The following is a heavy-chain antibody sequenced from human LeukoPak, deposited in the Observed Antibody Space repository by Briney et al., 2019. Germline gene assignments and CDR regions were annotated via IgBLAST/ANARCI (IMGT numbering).Heavy chain of an antibody. CDR2: INQDGSEK. D-gene: IGHD5-12*01. V-gene: IGHV3-7*01. Sequence: GGSLRLSCAASGFTFSSYRMRWVRQAPGKGLESVAKINQDGSEKYYVDSVKGRFTISRDNAKNPLYLQMNSLRAEDTAVYYCARRYDGSFDYWGQGTLVTVSS. CDR3: ARRYDGSFDY. CDR1: GFTFSSYR. J-gene: IGHJ4*02.